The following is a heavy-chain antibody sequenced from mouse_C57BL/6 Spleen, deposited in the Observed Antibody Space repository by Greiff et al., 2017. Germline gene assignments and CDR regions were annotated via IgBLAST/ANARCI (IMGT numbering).Heavy chain of an antibody. CDR3: ARPGSSYAWFAY. Sequence: QVQLQQPGAELVKPGASVKLSCKASGYTFTSYWMHWVKQRPGQGLVRIGMIHPNSGSTNYNEKFKSKATLTVDKSSSTAYMQLSSLTSEDSAVYYCARPGSSYAWFAYWGQGTLVTVSA. D-gene: IGHD1-1*01. CDR1: GYTFTSYW. J-gene: IGHJ3*01. CDR2: IHPNSGST. V-gene: IGHV1-64*01.